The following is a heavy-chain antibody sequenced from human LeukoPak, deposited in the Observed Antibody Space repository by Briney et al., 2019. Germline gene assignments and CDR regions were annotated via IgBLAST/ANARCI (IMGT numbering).Heavy chain of an antibody. CDR3: AREAVAGTTDY. V-gene: IGHV1-69*05. J-gene: IGHJ4*02. Sequence: SVKVSCKASGGTFSSYAISWVRQAPGQGLEWMRRIIPTFGTANYAQKFQGRVTITTDESTSTAYMELSSLRSEDTAVYYCAREAVAGTTDYWGQGTLVTVSS. D-gene: IGHD6-19*01. CDR2: IIPTFGTA. CDR1: GGTFSSYA.